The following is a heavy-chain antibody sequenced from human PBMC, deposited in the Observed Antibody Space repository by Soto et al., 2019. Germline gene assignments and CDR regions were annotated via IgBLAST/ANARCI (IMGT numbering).Heavy chain of an antibody. CDR3: AIFPITFGGPVAFDI. CDR2: LYYSGGT. Sequence: PSETLSLTCTVSGGSISSYYWSWIRQPPGKRPEWIGYLYYSGGTSYNPSLKSRATISVDTAKNQFSLKLNSVTIADSAVYYCAIFPITFGGPVAFDIWGQGTMVTDSS. J-gene: IGHJ3*02. V-gene: IGHV4-59*01. CDR1: GGSISSYY. D-gene: IGHD3-16*01.